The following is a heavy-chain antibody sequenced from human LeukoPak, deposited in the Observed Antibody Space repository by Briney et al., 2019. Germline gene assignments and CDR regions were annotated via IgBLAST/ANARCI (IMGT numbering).Heavy chain of an antibody. J-gene: IGHJ4*02. D-gene: IGHD3-9*01. V-gene: IGHV3-30*18. CDR3: AKGLRYSDN. Sequence: GGSLRLSCAASGFTFSSYWMHWVRQAPGKGLEWVAVISYDGSNKYYADSVKGRFTISRDNSKNTLYLQMNSLRAEDTAVYYCAKGLRYSDNWGQGTLVTVSS. CDR1: GFTFSSYW. CDR2: ISYDGSNK.